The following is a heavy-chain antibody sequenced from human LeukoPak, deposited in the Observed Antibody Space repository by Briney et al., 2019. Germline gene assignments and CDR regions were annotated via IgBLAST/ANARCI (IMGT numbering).Heavy chain of an antibody. Sequence: GGSLRLSCAASGFTFSSYSMNWVRQAPGKGLEWVSSISSSSSYIYYADSVKGRFTISRDNSKNTLYLQMNSLRAEDTAVYYCARETTSGPNGSFDYWGQGTLVTVSS. V-gene: IGHV3-21*01. J-gene: IGHJ4*02. CDR3: ARETTSGPNGSFDY. D-gene: IGHD1-26*01. CDR1: GFTFSSYS. CDR2: ISSSSSYI.